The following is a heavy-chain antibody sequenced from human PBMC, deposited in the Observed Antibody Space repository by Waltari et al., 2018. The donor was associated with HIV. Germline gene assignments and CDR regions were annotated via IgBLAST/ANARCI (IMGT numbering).Heavy chain of an antibody. D-gene: IGHD5-12*01. V-gene: IGHV1-2*05. J-gene: IGHJ6*02. CDR3: ARVRGGGMDV. CDR1: GNTFPGYY. Sequence: QEHLVQSGAEVKKPGASVKVSCTASGNTFPGYYIHWVRQAPGQGLEWVGRINHNSGDTHYAQKFQGRVTMTRDTSISTGYMELHSLTSDDTGVYLCARVRGGGMDVWGQGTTVTVSS. CDR2: INHNSGDT.